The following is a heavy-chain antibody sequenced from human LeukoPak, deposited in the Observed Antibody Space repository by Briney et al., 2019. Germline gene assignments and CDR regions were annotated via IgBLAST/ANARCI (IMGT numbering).Heavy chain of an antibody. J-gene: IGHJ2*01. CDR2: INHSGST. Sequence: SETLSLTCAVYGGSFSGYYWSWIRQPPGKGLEGIGEINHSGSTNYNPSLKSRVTISVDTSKNQFSLKLSSVTAADTAVYYCARGAPDCGGDCYSGYFDLWGRGTLVTVSS. D-gene: IGHD2-21*02. V-gene: IGHV4-34*01. CDR3: ARGAPDCGGDCYSGYFDL. CDR1: GGSFSGYY.